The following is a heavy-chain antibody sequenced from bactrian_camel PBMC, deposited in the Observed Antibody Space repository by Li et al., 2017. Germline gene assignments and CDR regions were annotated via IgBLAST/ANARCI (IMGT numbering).Heavy chain of an antibody. CDR1: EHIFNNCG. Sequence: QVQLVESGGGSVQAGGSLKLSCQGSEHIFNNCGMAWYRRAPGQGGELVATFNLDGTPTYADSVKGRFTISQDNAKSIVYLQMDSLKTDDTAVYFCATAHQITVRDRCTYRGQGTQVTVS. CDR2: FNLDGTP. J-gene: IGHJ4*01. CDR3: ATAHQITVRDRCTY. D-gene: IGHD3*01. V-gene: IGHV3S53*01.